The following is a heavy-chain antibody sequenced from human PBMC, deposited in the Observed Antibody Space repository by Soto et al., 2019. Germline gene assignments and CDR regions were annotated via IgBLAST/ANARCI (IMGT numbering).Heavy chain of an antibody. D-gene: IGHD3-3*01. V-gene: IGHV3-23*01. Sequence: GGSLRLSCAASGFTFSSYAMSWVRQAPGKGLEWVSAISGSGGSTYYADAVKGRFTISRDNSKNTLYLQMNSLRAEDTGVYYGAKESMDYDFWSGYYLDAFDIWGQGTMVTVSS. CDR1: GFTFSSYA. CDR2: ISGSGGST. J-gene: IGHJ3*02. CDR3: AKESMDYDFWSGYYLDAFDI.